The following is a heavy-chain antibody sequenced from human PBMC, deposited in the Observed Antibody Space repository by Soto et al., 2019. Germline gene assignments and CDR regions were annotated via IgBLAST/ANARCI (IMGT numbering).Heavy chain of an antibody. D-gene: IGHD3-16*01. CDR1: NGSITSGNW. CDR3: ARVWGALAPIAGWFGP. Sequence: QVQLQESGPGLVKPSGTLFLTCAVSNGSITSGNWWSWVRQPPGKGLEWIGDIYQTGSTNYNPSLRSRVIISVDKSKHNFSLSLSSVTAADTAVYFCARVWGALAPIAGWFGPWGRGILVTVSS. V-gene: IGHV4-4*02. J-gene: IGHJ5*02. CDR2: IYQTGST.